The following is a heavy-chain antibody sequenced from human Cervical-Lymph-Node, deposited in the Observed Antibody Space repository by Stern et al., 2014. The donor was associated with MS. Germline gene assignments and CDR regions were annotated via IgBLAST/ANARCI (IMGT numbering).Heavy chain of an antibody. J-gene: IGHJ3*01. D-gene: IGHD2-21*02. CDR2: VNPISGVT. CDR3: ARVRSVSVETAGGEAFDL. Sequence: QMQLVQSGPEVKKPGASVKVSCKASGYTFSDYYMHWVRQAPGQGLEWMGWVNPISGVTNYAQKYEGRVSMTRDKSINTAYIELSGLISDDTAVYYCARVRSVSVETAGGEAFDLWGQGTVLTVSS. CDR1: GYTFSDYY. V-gene: IGHV1-2*02.